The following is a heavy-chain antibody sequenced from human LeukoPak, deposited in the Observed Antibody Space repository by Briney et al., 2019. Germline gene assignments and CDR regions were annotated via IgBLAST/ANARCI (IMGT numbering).Heavy chain of an antibody. D-gene: IGHD4-17*01. CDR3: ARGHGDYVNFMSY. J-gene: IGHJ4*02. CDR2: ISGSGGRT. V-gene: IGHV3-23*01. Sequence: GGSLRLSCAASGFTFSSYAMTWVRQAPGKGLEWVSAISGSGGRTYYADSVKGRFTISRDNSRNTLYLQMNSLRAEDTAVYYCARGHGDYVNFMSYWGQGTLVTVSS. CDR1: GFTFSSYA.